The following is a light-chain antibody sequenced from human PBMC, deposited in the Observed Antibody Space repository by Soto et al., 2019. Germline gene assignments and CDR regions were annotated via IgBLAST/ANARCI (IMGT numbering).Light chain of an antibody. CDR2: GIN. J-gene: IGLJ2*01. V-gene: IGLV1-40*01. CDR1: SSNIGAGYD. Sequence: QAVVTQPPSVSGAPGQRVTISCTGSSSNIGAGYDVHWYQQLPGTAPKLLIYGINNRPSGVPDRFSGSKSGTSASLAITGLQAEDEADYYCQSYDNSLSGSKVFGGGTKLTVL. CDR3: QSYDNSLSGSKV.